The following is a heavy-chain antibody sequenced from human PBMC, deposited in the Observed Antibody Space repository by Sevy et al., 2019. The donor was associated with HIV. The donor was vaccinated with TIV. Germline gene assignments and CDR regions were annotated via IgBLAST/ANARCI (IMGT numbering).Heavy chain of an antibody. D-gene: IGHD3-22*01. CDR2: INEDGTEN. CDR1: GFTFGSYW. CDR3: ARGPTYYYDSTGKARPDY. J-gene: IGHJ4*02. V-gene: IGHV3-7*01. Sequence: GGSLRLSCAGSGFTFGSYWMNWVRQAPGKGLEWVANINEDGTENNYLDSVKGRFTISRDNAENSVYLQVNNLRLEDTAVYFCARGPTYYYDSTGKARPDYWGQRTLVTVSS.